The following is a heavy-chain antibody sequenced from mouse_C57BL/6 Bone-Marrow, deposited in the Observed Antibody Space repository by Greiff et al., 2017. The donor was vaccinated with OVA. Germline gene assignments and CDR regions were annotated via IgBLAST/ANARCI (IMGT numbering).Heavy chain of an antibody. CDR3: TRYYYYGSPDY. V-gene: IGHV5-9-1*02. D-gene: IGHD1-1*01. CDR2: ISSGGDYI. Sequence: EVMLVESGEGLVKPGGSLKLSCAASGFTFSSYAMSWVRQTPEKRLEWVAYISSGGDYIYYADTVKGRFTISRDNARNTMYLQMSSLKHEDTAMYYCTRYYYYGSPDYWGQGTSVTVSS. J-gene: IGHJ4*01. CDR1: GFTFSSYA.